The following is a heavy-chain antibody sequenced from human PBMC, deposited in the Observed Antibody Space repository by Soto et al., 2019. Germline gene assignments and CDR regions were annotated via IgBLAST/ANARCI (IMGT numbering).Heavy chain of an antibody. CDR2: IIPIFGTA. CDR1: GGTFSSYA. Sequence: GTSVKVSCKASGGTFSSYAISWVRQAPGQGLEWMGGIIPIFGTANYAQKFQGRVTITADESTSTAYMELSSLRSEDTAVYYCARAHYRGASGSYWVNWLDPWGQGTLVTVSS. D-gene: IGHD3-10*01. J-gene: IGHJ5*02. CDR3: ARAHYRGASGSYWVNWLDP. V-gene: IGHV1-69*13.